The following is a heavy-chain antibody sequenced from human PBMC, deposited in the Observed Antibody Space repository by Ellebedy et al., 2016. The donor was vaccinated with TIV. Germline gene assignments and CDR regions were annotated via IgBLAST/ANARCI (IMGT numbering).Heavy chain of an antibody. CDR1: GFSFSSYC. Sequence: GGSLRLSXAASGFSFSSYCMNWVRQTPERGLEWVSSIGTTGAYIFYADSVKGRFTISRDNAKNSLYLEMTNLRGEDTATYYCAKNNGGSGPNWFAPWGQGTLVTVSS. CDR2: IGTTGAYI. J-gene: IGHJ5*02. V-gene: IGHV3-21*06. CDR3: AKNNGGSGPNWFAP. D-gene: IGHD2-15*01.